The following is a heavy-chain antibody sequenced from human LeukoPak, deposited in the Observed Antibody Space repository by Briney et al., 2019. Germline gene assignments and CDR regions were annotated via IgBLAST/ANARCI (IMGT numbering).Heavy chain of an antibody. CDR1: GFTFSRYW. V-gene: IGHV3-7*01. Sequence: GGSLRLSCAASGFTFSRYWMSWVRQAPGKGLEWVANIIQDGSGKYYVDSVKGRFTISRDNAKNSLYLQMNSLRAEDTAVYYCARDVGVDYWGQGTLVTVSS. CDR3: ARDVGVDY. CDR2: IIQDGSGK. J-gene: IGHJ4*02. D-gene: IGHD1-26*01.